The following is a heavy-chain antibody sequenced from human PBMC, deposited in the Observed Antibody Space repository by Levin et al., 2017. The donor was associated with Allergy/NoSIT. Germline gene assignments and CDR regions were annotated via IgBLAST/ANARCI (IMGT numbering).Heavy chain of an antibody. V-gene: IGHV3-48*01. Sequence: GESLKISCAASGLIFSSYSMNWVRQAPGKGLEWVSYIGSSSSTIYYADSVKGRFTISRDNAKNSLYLQMNSLRAKDTAVYYCAGASCSGGSCESYWGQGTLVTVSS. CDR1: GLIFSSYS. J-gene: IGHJ4*02. D-gene: IGHD2-15*01. CDR2: IGSSSSTI. CDR3: AGASCSGGSCESY.